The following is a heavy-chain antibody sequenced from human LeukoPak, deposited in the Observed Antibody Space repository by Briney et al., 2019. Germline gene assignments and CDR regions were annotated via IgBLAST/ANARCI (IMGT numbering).Heavy chain of an antibody. V-gene: IGHV3-33*06. D-gene: IGHD6-19*01. CDR1: GFAFSSFS. Sequence: TGGSLRLSCAASGFAFSSFSMNWVRQAPGKGLEWVAVIWYDGSNKFYTDSVKGRFTISRDNSKNTLYLQMDSLRAEDTAVYYCAKGGSGLYRTYNWFDPWGQGTLVTVSS. CDR2: IWYDGSNK. CDR3: AKGGSGLYRTYNWFDP. J-gene: IGHJ5*02.